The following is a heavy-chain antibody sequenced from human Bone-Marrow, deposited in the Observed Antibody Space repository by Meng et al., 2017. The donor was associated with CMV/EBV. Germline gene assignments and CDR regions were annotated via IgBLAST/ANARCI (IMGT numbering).Heavy chain of an antibody. V-gene: IGHV3-21*01. J-gene: IGHJ6*02. Sequence: GESLKISCAASGFTFSSYSMNWVRQAPGKGLEWVSSISSSSSYIYYADSVKGRFTISRDNAKNPLYLQMNSLRAEDTAVYYCARDVIVVVPAAIEVYYYGMDVWGQGTTVTVSS. CDR1: GFTFSSYS. D-gene: IGHD2-2*02. CDR3: ARDVIVVVPAAIEVYYYGMDV. CDR2: ISSSSSYI.